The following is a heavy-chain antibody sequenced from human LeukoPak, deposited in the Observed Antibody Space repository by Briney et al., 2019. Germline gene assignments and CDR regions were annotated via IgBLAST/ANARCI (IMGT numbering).Heavy chain of an antibody. Sequence: PSETLSLTCTVSGDSFSTYYWSWIRQPAGKGLEWIGRIYAAGSTNYNPSLRSRVTMSLDTSKNQFSLRLTSVTAADTAIYYCARGATYFDDSGTSEVIDPWGQGTLVTVSS. CDR2: IYAAGST. D-gene: IGHD3-22*01. V-gene: IGHV4-4*07. J-gene: IGHJ5*02. CDR3: ARGATYFDDSGTSEVIDP. CDR1: GDSFSTYY.